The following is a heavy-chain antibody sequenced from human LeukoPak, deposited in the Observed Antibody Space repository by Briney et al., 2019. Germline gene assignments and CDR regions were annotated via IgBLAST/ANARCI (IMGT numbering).Heavy chain of an antibody. CDR3: VRDLLGFGSTTANLHP. Sequence: PGGSLRLSCTASGFSFSDYSMNWVRQAPGKGLEWVSSISRRSRHVYYAGSVKGRFTISRDNAWNSLYLQMNSLRAEDMAVYFCVRDLLGFGSTTANLHPWGQETLVNVS. V-gene: IGHV3-21*01. CDR2: ISRRSRHV. J-gene: IGHJ5*02. D-gene: IGHD3-10*01. CDR1: GFSFSDYS.